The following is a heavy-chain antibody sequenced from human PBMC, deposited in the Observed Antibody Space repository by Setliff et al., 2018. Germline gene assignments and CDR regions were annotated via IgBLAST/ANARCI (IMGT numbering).Heavy chain of an antibody. CDR2: ISHSGST. D-gene: IGHD7-27*01. V-gene: IGHV4-34*01. J-gene: IGHJ5*02. CDR1: GDSFSDYY. CDR3: ARVTNWGLDLRFDP. Sequence: SETLSLTCAVYGDSFSDYYWSWIRQPPGRGLEWIGIISHSGSTDYNPSLKSRVTISLDKSRNHFSLKLNSLTAADTAVYYCARVTNWGLDLRFDPWGQGILVTVSS.